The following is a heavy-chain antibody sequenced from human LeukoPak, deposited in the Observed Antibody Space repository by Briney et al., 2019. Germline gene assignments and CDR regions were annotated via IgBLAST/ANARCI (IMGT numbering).Heavy chain of an antibody. CDR3: ARLTKNDSGSYRFGKKKRGYMDV. CDR1: VGSISSSSYY. Sequence: SETLSLTCTVSVGSISSSSYYCGWIRQPPRKGLEWLGSIDYVGNTYYNPSLKSRVTISVDTSKNQFSLKLSSVTAADTAVYYCARLTKNDSGSYRFGKKKRGYMDVWGKGTTVTISS. D-gene: IGHD3-10*01. V-gene: IGHV4-39*07. CDR2: IDYVGNT. J-gene: IGHJ6*03.